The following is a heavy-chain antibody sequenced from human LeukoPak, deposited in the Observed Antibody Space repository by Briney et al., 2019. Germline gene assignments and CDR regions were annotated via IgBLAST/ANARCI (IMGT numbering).Heavy chain of an antibody. V-gene: IGHV3-23*01. CDR3: AKDQDFWSGYYTN. CDR1: GFTFSSYA. Sequence: GGSLRLSCAASGFTFSSYAMSWVRQAPGKGLEWVSAISGSGGSTYYADSVKGRFTISRDDSKNTLYLQMNSLRAEDTAVYYCAKDQDFWSGYYTNWGQGTLVTVSS. D-gene: IGHD3-3*01. CDR2: ISGSGGST. J-gene: IGHJ4*02.